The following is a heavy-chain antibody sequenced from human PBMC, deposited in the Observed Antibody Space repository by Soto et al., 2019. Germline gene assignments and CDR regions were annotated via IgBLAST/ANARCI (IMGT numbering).Heavy chain of an antibody. CDR2: ISFDGTKK. D-gene: IGHD4-17*01. CDR1: GFTFNIYA. Sequence: GGSLRLSCAASGFTFNIYALHWVRQAPGKGLEWVAVISFDGTKKYYSDSVKGRFTISRDNLKNALYLQMNNLRVEDAALYFCAREDDYGYRYINYGLEVWGQGTTVTVSS. V-gene: IGHV3-30-3*01. J-gene: IGHJ6*02. CDR3: AREDDYGYRYINYGLEV.